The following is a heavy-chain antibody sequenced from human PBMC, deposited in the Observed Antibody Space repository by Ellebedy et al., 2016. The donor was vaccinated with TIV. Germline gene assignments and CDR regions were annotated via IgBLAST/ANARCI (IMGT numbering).Heavy chain of an antibody. CDR3: AGDRAPIGRNWYFDL. CDR2: TIPMFGTA. J-gene: IGHJ2*01. Sequence: AALVKVSCKASGGTFSTYAISWVRQAPGQGLEWLGGTIPMFGTANFAQRFQGRVTITADESRSTAYMELSSLRSEDTAVYYCAGDRAPIGRNWYFDLWGRGTLVTVSS. CDR1: GGTFSTYA. V-gene: IGHV1-69*13. D-gene: IGHD5-24*01.